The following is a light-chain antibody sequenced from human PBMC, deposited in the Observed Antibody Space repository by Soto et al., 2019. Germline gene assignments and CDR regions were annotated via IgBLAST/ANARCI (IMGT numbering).Light chain of an antibody. J-gene: IGKJ3*01. CDR1: QSISNY. Sequence: DIQMTQSPSSLSASVGDRVTITCRASQSISNYLAWYQQKPGKVPKLLISAASTLQSGVPSRFSGSGSGTDFTLIISSLQPEDVAAYYCQKYDSAPLTFGPGTKLD. V-gene: IGKV1-27*01. CDR3: QKYDSAPLT. CDR2: AAS.